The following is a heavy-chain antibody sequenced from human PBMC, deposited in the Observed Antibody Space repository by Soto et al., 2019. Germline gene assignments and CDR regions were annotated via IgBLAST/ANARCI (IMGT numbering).Heavy chain of an antibody. D-gene: IGHD6-13*01. J-gene: IGHJ5*02. V-gene: IGHV4-30-2*01. CDR2: IYHSGST. Sequence: PSETLSLTCAVSGGSISSGGYSWSWIRQPPGKGLEWIGYIYHSGSTYYNPSLKSRVTISVDRSKNQFSLKLSSVTAADTAVYYCARVKQQFPAGRVWWFDTWGQGPRVNVSS. CDR1: GGSISSGGYS. CDR3: ARVKQQFPAGRVWWFDT.